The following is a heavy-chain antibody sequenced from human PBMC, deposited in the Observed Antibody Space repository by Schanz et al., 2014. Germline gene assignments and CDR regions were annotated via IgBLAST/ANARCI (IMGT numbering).Heavy chain of an antibody. CDR2: ISGSGGST. Sequence: EVQLVESGGGLVQPGGSLRLSCAASGFTLSSYGMHWVRQAPGKGLEWVSAISGSGGSTYYADSVKGRFTISRDNSKNSLYLQMNSLRAEDTAVYYCARSRSGFYFDYWGQGTLVTVSS. CDR3: ARSRSGFYFDY. V-gene: IGHV3-23*04. D-gene: IGHD1-26*01. J-gene: IGHJ4*02. CDR1: GFTLSSYG.